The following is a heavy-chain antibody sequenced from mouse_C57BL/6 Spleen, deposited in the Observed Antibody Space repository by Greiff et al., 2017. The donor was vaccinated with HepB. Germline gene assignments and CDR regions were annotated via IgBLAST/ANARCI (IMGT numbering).Heavy chain of an antibody. Sequence: EVQGVESGGGLVKPGGSLKLSCAASGFTFSSYAMSWVRQTPEKRLEWVATISDGGSYTYYPDNVKGRFTISRDNAKNNLYLQMSHLKAEDTAMYYCARSRYYSNHYYAMDYRGQGTSVTVSS. J-gene: IGHJ4*01. CDR3: ARSRYYSNHYYAMDY. V-gene: IGHV5-4*01. D-gene: IGHD2-5*01. CDR1: GFTFSSYA. CDR2: ISDGGSYT.